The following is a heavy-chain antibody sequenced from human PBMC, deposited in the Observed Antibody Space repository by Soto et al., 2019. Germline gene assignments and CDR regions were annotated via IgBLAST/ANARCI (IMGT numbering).Heavy chain of an antibody. CDR1: GFTFSSYP. Sequence: QMQLVESGGDVVQPGRSLRLSCAASGFTFSSYPFHWVRQAPGKGLEWVAVISYDGSTKYYADSVRGRFTISRDSSRNTLYLQMNSLRPEDTAVYYCARDSPPEPYDFWSGYYWGRQNYYYGMDVWGQGTTVTVSS. V-gene: IGHV3-30*04. CDR2: ISYDGSTK. D-gene: IGHD3-3*01. CDR3: ARDSPPEPYDFWSGYYWGRQNYYYGMDV. J-gene: IGHJ6*02.